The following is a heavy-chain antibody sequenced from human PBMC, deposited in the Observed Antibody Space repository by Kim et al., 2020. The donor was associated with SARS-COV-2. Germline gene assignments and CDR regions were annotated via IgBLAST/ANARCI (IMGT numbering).Heavy chain of an antibody. J-gene: IGHJ6*02. V-gene: IGHV1-69*13. CDR1: GGTFSSYA. Sequence: SVKVSCKASGGTFSSYAISWVRQAPGQGLEWMGGIIPIFGTANYAQKFQGRVTITADESTSTAYMELSSLRSEDTAVYYCARARGSNGDTDYGMDVWGQGTTVTVSS. CDR2: IIPIFGTA. CDR3: ARARGSNGDTDYGMDV. D-gene: IGHD4-17*01.